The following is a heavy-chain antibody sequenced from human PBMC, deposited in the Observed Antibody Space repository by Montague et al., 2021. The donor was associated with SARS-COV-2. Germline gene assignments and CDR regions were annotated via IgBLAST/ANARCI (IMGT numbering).Heavy chain of an antibody. D-gene: IGHD6-19*01. Sequence: TLSLTCTVSGGSISSGSYYWSWIRQPAGKGLEWIGRISISGSTNYNPSLKSRVTIPVDTSKNQFSLKLSSVTAADTAVYYCARDIAVAGLVDYWGQGTLVTVSS. CDR1: GGSISSGSYY. V-gene: IGHV4-61*02. J-gene: IGHJ4*02. CDR3: ARDIAVAGLVDY. CDR2: ISISGST.